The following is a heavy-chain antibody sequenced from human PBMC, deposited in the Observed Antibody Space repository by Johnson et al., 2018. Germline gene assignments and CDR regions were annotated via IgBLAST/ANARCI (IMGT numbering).Heavy chain of an antibody. CDR2: IGTPEQT. D-gene: IGHD6-6*01. CDR3: VKDFVNGNGVYDPFDV. J-gene: IGHJ3*01. V-gene: IGHV3-23*01. CDR1: GFPFNVHA. Sequence: VQLQESGGDLVQPGRSLRLSCVTSGFPFNVHAMSWVRQSPGKGLEWVSTIGTPEQTFYAGSVKGRFIVSRDDSKNTVYLQMSGLRAEDTALYYCVKDFVNGNGVYDPFDVWGQGTMVTISS.